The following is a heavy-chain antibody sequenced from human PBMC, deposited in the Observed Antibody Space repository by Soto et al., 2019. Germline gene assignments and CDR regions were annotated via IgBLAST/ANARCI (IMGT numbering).Heavy chain of an antibody. D-gene: IGHD1-26*01. CDR3: AKDRRADWESYYYYAMDV. V-gene: IGHV1-69*01. CDR1: VGTFSSFT. J-gene: IGHJ6*02. CDR2: IIPIYGTA. Sequence: QVQLVQSGAEVKKPGSSVKVSCKASVGTFSSFTISWVRHAPGQGLEWMGWIIPIYGTANYAQKVQGRVTITADASTTTDYMELSSLRSEDTAVYYCAKDRRADWESYYYYAMDVWGQGTTVTVSS.